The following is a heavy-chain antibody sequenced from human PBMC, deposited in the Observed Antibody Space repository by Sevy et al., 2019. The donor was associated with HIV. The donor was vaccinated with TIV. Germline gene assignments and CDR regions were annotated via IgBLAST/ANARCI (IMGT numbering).Heavy chain of an antibody. CDR1: GITFSTSG. CDR2: ISYHGRDK. J-gene: IGHJ6*02. V-gene: IGHV3-30*18. CDR3: AKDFTGYNGMDV. D-gene: IGHD3-9*01. Sequence: GGSLRLSCVVSGITFSTSGMHWVRLAPVKGLEWVAVISYHGRDKFYADSVKGRSTISRDNFKNILYLQMISLRAEDTAVYSCAKDFTGYNGMDVWGQGTMVTVSS.